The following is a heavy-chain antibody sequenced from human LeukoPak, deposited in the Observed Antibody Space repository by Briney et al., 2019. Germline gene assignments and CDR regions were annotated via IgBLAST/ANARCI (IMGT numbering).Heavy chain of an antibody. J-gene: IGHJ4*02. CDR1: GYSISSGYY. Sequence: PSETLSLTCTVSGYSISSGYYWGWIRQPPGKGLEWIGSIYHSGSTYYNPSLKSRVTISVDTSKNQFSLKLSSVTAVDTAVYYCARASWAKSIDYWGQGTLVTVSS. CDR3: ARASWAKSIDY. V-gene: IGHV4-38-2*02. CDR2: IYHSGST.